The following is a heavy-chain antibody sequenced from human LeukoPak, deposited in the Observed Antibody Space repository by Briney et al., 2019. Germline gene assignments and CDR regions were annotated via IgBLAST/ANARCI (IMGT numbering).Heavy chain of an antibody. CDR1: GFTFSSYS. CDR3: ARGYYYDSSGYTY. J-gene: IGHJ4*02. D-gene: IGHD3-22*01. CDR2: ISSSSSYI. Sequence: TGGSLGLSCAASGFTFSSYSMNWVCQAPGKGLEWVSSISSSSSYIYYADSVKGRFTISRDNAKNSLYLQMNSLRAEDTAVYYCARGYYYDSSGYTYWGQGTLVTVSS. V-gene: IGHV3-21*01.